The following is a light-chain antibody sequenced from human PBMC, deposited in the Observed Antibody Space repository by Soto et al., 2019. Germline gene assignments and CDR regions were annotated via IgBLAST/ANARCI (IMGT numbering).Light chain of an antibody. CDR3: QQYNPYSPWT. Sequence: DIQMTQSHSTLSGSVGDRVTITCLASQSITGWLAWFQQKPGKAPKLLISKASSLQSGVPSRFSGSGSGTEFTLTISSLQPDDFATYYCQQYNPYSPWTFGQGTKVDI. CDR2: KAS. CDR1: QSITGW. V-gene: IGKV1-5*03. J-gene: IGKJ1*01.